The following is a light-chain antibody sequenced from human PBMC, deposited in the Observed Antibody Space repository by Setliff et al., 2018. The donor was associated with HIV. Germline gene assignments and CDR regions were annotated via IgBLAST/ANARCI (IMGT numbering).Light chain of an antibody. CDR3: SSYTSGSTRV. V-gene: IGLV2-11*01. CDR2: DVS. J-gene: IGLJ1*01. CDR1: SSDVGNYNY. Sequence: QSVLTQPRSVSGSPGQSVTISCTGTSSDVGNYNYVSWYQQHPGKSPRLMISDVSKRPSRVPDRFSGSKSGNTASLTISGLQAEDEADYYCSSYTSGSTRVFGTGTKVTVL.